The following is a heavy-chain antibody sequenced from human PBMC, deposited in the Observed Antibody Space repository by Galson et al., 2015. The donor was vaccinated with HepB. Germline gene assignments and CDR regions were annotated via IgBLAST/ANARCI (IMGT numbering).Heavy chain of an antibody. CDR2: IKSKTDGGTT. J-gene: IGHJ4*02. D-gene: IGHD1-1*01. CDR1: GFTFSNAW. Sequence: SLRLSCAASGFTFSNAWISWVRQAPGKGLEWVGRIKSKTDGGTTDYAAPVKGRCTISRDDSKNTLYLQMNSLKTEDTAVYYCTTAFATGTYFDYWGQGTLVTVSS. CDR3: TTAFATGTYFDY. V-gene: IGHV3-15*01.